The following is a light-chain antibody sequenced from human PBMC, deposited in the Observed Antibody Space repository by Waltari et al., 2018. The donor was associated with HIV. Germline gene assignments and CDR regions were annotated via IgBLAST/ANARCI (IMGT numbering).Light chain of an antibody. CDR3: QQSYTTPCT. V-gene: IGKV1-39*01. Sequence: DIRMTQSPSSLSASVGDRVTITCRASQSISSHLNWYQQQPGKTPKLLIYAASSLQSGVPLRFSGSGSGTDFTLTITSLQPEDVATYYCQQSYTTPCTFGQGTKLEIK. CDR2: AAS. CDR1: QSISSH. J-gene: IGKJ2*02.